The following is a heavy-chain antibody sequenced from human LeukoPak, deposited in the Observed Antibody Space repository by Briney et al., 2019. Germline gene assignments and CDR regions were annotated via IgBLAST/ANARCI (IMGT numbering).Heavy chain of an antibody. CDR1: GYTFTSHY. V-gene: IGHV1-46*01. CDR3: ARGDSTLIIPYYVDY. D-gene: IGHD2-15*01. J-gene: IGHJ4*02. Sequence: GASVKVSCKASGYTFTSHYMHWVRQAPGQGLEWMGIINTNDGGTTFAQKFQGRVTMTADTSTTTVYMELSSLRSEDTAVYSCARGDSTLIIPYYVDYWGQGTLVTVSS. CDR2: INTNDGGT.